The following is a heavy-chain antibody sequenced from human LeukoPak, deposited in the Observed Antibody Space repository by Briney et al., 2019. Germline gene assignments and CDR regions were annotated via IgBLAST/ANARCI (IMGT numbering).Heavy chain of an antibody. V-gene: IGHV3-33*01. D-gene: IGHD1-26*01. CDR3: ARGGYSGTYYFDY. J-gene: IGHJ4*02. CDR1: GFTFSTYG. Sequence: PGGSLRLSSAASGFTFSTYGMHCVRQAPGKGLEWVAVVWYDGSNIHYVDSVKGRFTISRDNSKSTLYLQMNSLTAEDTAVYYCARGGYSGTYYFDYWGQGTLVTVSS. CDR2: VWYDGSNI.